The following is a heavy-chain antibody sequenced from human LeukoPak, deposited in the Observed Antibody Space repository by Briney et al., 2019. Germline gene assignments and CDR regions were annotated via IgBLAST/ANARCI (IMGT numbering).Heavy chain of an antibody. CDR1: GGSISSGGYY. V-gene: IGHV4-31*03. D-gene: IGHD2-15*01. J-gene: IGHJ4*02. CDR2: IYYSGST. CDR3: AAGVVVAATLLY. Sequence: SRTLSLTCTVSGGSISSGGYYWSWIRQHPGKGLEWIGYIYYSGSTYYNPSLKSRVTISVDTSKNQFSLKLSSVTAADTAVYYCAAGVVVAATLLYWGQGTLVTVSS.